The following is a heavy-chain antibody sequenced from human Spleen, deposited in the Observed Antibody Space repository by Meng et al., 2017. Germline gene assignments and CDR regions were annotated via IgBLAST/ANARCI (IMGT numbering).Heavy chain of an antibody. D-gene: IGHD2-8*01. Sequence: QVQLQESGPGLVRPSETLSLTCTVSDHSVRNGDYYWSWIPQPPGKGLEWIGFLSYTGTTNHNPSLKSRVTMSVDTSKNQFSLRLSSVTAADTAVYYCATMVRQRGDFDCWGQGTLVTVSS. CDR1: DHSVRNGDYY. CDR2: LSYTGTT. V-gene: IGHV4-61*08. J-gene: IGHJ4*02. CDR3: ATMVRQRGDFDC.